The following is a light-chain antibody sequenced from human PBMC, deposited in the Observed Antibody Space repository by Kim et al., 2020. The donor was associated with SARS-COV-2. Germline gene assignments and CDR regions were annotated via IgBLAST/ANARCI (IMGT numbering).Light chain of an antibody. J-gene: IGLJ1*01. CDR3: SSYTSNSTYV. CDR2: DVS. V-gene: IGLV2-14*03. Sequence: GQSITISCIGTGSDVGHYNYVSWYQQHPGKAPKLMIYDVSNRPSGASDRFSGSKSDNTASLTISGLQAEDEADYYCSSYTSNSTYVFGTGTKVTVL. CDR1: GSDVGHYNY.